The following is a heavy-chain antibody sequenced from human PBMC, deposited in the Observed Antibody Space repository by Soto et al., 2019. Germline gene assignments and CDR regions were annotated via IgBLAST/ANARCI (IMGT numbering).Heavy chain of an antibody. V-gene: IGHV4-59*01. D-gene: IGHD3-16*01. CDR3: AREVWDYTQSGNYMDV. Sequence: QVQLQESGPGLVKPSETLSLTCTVSGGSISSYYWSWIRQPPGKGLEWIGYIYYSGSTNYNPSLKSRVTISVDTSKNQFSLKLSSVTAADTAVYYCAREVWDYTQSGNYMDVWGKGTTVTVSS. CDR2: IYYSGST. CDR1: GGSISSYY. J-gene: IGHJ6*03.